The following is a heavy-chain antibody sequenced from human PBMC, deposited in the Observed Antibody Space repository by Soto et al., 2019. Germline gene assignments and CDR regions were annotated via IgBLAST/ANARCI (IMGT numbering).Heavy chain of an antibody. CDR2: ISYDGSNK. Sequence: GGSLRLSCAASGFTFSSYAMHWVRQAPGKGLEWVAVISYDGSNKYYADSVKGRFTISRDNSKNTLYLQMNSLRAEDTAVYYCARRRVVPYYYGMDVWGQGTTVTVSS. V-gene: IGHV3-30-3*01. J-gene: IGHJ6*02. CDR1: GFTFSSYA. D-gene: IGHD2-15*01. CDR3: ARRRVVPYYYGMDV.